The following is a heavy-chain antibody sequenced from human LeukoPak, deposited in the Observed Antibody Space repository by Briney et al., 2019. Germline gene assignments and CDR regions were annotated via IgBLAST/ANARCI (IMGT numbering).Heavy chain of an antibody. CDR2: ISGSGGST. V-gene: IGHV3-23*01. CDR3: AKFSVVVGATTGAFDI. J-gene: IGHJ3*02. Sequence: GGSLRLSCAASGFTFSMYWMTWVRQAPGKGLEWVSAISGSGGSTYYADSVKGRFTISRDNSKNTLYLQMNSLRAEDTAVYYCAKFSVVVGATTGAFDIWGQGTMVTVSS. D-gene: IGHD1-26*01. CDR1: GFTFSMYW.